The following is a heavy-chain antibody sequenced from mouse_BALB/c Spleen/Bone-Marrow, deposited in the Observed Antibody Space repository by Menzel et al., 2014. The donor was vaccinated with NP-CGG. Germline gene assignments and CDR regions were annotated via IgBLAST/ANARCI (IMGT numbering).Heavy chain of an antibody. CDR3: ARGFDY. J-gene: IGHJ2*01. CDR1: GYTFTNYW. CDR2: INPSNGRT. Sequence: QVQLKESGAELVKPGASVKLSCKASGYTFTNYWMHWVKQRPGQGLEWIGEINPSNGRTNYNEKFKSKATLTVDKSSSTAYMQLSSLTSEDSAVYYGARGFDYWGQGTTLTVSS. V-gene: IGHV1S81*02.